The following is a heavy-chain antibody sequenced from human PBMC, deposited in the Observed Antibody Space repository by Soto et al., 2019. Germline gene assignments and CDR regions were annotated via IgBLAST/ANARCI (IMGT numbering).Heavy chain of an antibody. D-gene: IGHD1-26*01. V-gene: IGHV3-23*01. J-gene: IGHJ4*02. Sequence: EVQLLESGGGLAQPGGSLRLSCAASGFAFSSSAMAWIRQTPGKGLQWVSAITVAGGGIYYADSVKGRFTISRDNSKKTLYLQMNSLSAEDTAQHFCAKWPPSPKMGVTSHWGQGTLVTVSS. CDR1: GFAFSSSA. CDR2: ITVAGGGI. CDR3: AKWPPSPKMGVTSH.